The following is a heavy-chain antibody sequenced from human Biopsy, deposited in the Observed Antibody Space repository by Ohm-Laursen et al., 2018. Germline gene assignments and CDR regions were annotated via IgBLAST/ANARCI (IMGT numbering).Heavy chain of an antibody. V-gene: IGHV3-33*07. CDR3: ARAYPPPGRRLVVVAGDFDC. D-gene: IGHD2-15*01. J-gene: IGHJ4*02. CDR2: IWYDGTDK. Sequence: SLRLSCAAFGFTFRKYAMSWVRQAPGKGLEWVAVIWYDGTDKFYADSVKGRFTISRDNAKNSLYLQMNSLRAEDTAVYYCARAYPPPGRRLVVVAGDFDCWGQGTRVTVSS. CDR1: GFTFRKYA.